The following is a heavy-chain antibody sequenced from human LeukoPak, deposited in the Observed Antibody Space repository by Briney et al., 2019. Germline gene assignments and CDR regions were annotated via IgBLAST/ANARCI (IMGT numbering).Heavy chain of an antibody. CDR2: ISYDARNK. CDR3: ARGRDTAMVPPWDY. V-gene: IGHV3-30*04. CDR1: GFTFSNYA. Sequence: GGSLRLSCVGSGFTFSNYAMHWVRQVPGKGLEWVTIISYDARNKYFADSVNGRFTVSRDNSKNTVYLQMNSLRAEDTAVYYCARGRDTAMVPPWDYWGQGTLVTVSS. J-gene: IGHJ4*02. D-gene: IGHD5-18*01.